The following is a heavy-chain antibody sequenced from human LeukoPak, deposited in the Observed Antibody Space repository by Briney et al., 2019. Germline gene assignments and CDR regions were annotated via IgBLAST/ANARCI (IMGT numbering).Heavy chain of an antibody. D-gene: IGHD3-22*01. CDR2: INHDGRET. CDR3: AREFPYYYDNSGHSYFDY. Sequence: GGSLRLSCLGSGFNFRYFWMSWVRQAPGKGLEWVANINHDGRETYYADSVKGRFIISRDNAKDSLYLQMNSLRVEDTAVYYCAREFPYYYDNSGHSYFDYWGRGSLVTVSS. J-gene: IGHJ4*02. V-gene: IGHV3-7*03. CDR1: GFNFRYFW.